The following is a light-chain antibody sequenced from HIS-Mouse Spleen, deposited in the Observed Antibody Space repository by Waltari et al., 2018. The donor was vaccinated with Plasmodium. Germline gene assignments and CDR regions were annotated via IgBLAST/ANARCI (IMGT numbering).Light chain of an antibody. CDR2: KDR. CDR3: YSAADNNWV. CDR1: VLAKKY. Sequence: SYELTQPSSVSVSPGQKARSTCAGDVLAKKYARWFQQKPGQAPVLVIYKDRERPSGIPERFSCSSSGTTVTLTISGAQVEDEAYYYCYSAADNNWVFGGGTKLTVL. V-gene: IGLV3-27*01. J-gene: IGLJ3*02.